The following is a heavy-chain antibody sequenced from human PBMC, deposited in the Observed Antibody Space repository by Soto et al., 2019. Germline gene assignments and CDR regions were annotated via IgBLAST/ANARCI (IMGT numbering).Heavy chain of an antibody. V-gene: IGHV4-34*01. CDR2: INHSGST. D-gene: IGHD3-3*01. CDR1: GGSFSGYY. J-gene: IGHJ5*02. CDR3: ARGVAIYDFWSGSNWFDP. Sequence: PSETLSLTCAVYGGSFSGYYWTWIRQHPGTGLEWIGEINHSGSTYYNPSLKSRVTISVDTSKNQFSLKLSSVTAADTAVYYCARGVAIYDFWSGSNWFDPWGQGTLVTVSS.